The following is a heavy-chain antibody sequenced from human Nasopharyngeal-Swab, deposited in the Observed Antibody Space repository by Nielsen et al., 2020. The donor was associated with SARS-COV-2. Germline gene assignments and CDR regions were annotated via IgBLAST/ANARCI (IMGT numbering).Heavy chain of an antibody. CDR2: IYYSGST. V-gene: IGHV4-31*03. D-gene: IGHD3-3*01. CDR1: GGPISSGGYY. CDR3: ARANRSGIFGVVLNFDY. Sequence: SETLSLTCTVSGGPISSGGYYWSWIRQHPGKGLEWIGYIYYSGSTYYNPSLKSRVTISVDTSKKQFSLKLSSVTAADTAVYYYARANRSGIFGVVLNFDYWGQGTLVTVSS. J-gene: IGHJ4*02.